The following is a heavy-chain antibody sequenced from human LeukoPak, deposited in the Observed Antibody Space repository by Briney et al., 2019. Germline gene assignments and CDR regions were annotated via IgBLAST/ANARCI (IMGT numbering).Heavy chain of an antibody. D-gene: IGHD3-10*01. CDR2: INPNSGGT. Sequence: ASVKVSCKASGYTFTGYYMHWVRRAPGQGLEWMGWINPNSGGTSYAQKFQGRVTMTRDTSISTAYMELSRLRSDDTAVYYCARDQRGSGGLDYWGQGTLVTVSS. CDR3: ARDQRGSGGLDY. CDR1: GYTFTGYY. J-gene: IGHJ4*02. V-gene: IGHV1-2*02.